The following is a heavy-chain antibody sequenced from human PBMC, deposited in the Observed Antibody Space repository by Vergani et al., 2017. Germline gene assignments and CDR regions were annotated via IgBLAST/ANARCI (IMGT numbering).Heavy chain of an antibody. D-gene: IGHD6-6*01. Sequence: QLQLQESGPGLVKPSETLSLTCTVSGGSISSSSYYWGWIRQPPGKGLEWIGSIYYSGNTYYNPSLKSRVTISVDTSKNQFSLKLSSVTAADTAVYYCASEQLPHYYYYGMDVWGQGTTVTVSS. CDR3: ASEQLPHYYYYGMDV. CDR2: IYYSGNT. J-gene: IGHJ6*02. V-gene: IGHV4-39*01. CDR1: GGSISSSSYY.